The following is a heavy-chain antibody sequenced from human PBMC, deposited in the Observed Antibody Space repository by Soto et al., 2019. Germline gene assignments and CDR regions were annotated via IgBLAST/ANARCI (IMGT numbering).Heavy chain of an antibody. V-gene: IGHV4-4*07. D-gene: IGHD6-13*01. CDR3: ARDQGPAAAGINRFDP. CDR1: GDSMNTYH. CDR2: VHSSGST. Sequence: SETLSLTCTVSGDSMNTYHWSWIRQPAGKGLEWIGHVHSSGSTNYNPSLKSRVTMSVDTSKNQFSLRLMSVTAADTAVYYCARDQGPAAAGINRFDPWGQGYRVTVSS. J-gene: IGHJ5*02.